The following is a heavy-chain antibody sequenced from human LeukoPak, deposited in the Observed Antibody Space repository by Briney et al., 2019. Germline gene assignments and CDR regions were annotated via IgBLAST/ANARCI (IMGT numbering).Heavy chain of an antibody. CDR2: INPNSGGT. V-gene: IGHV1-2*02. CDR3: AREADYGDDYFDY. J-gene: IGHJ4*02. D-gene: IGHD4-17*01. CDR1: GYTFTGYY. Sequence: HVASVKVSCKASGYTFTGYYMHWVRQAPGQGLEWMGWINPNSGGTNYAQKFQGRVTMTRDTSIGTAYMELSRLRSDDTAVYYCAREADYGDDYFDYWGQGTLVTVSS.